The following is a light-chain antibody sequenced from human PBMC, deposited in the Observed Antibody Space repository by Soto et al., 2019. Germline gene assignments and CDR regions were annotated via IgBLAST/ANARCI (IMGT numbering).Light chain of an antibody. J-gene: IGLJ2*01. V-gene: IGLV2-14*01. CDR2: GVS. Sequence: QSVLTQPASVSGSPGQSVTISCSGTSSDVGGYNYVSWYQHHPGKAPKLMIYGVSDRPSGISNRFSGSKSGNTASLTISWLQAEDEADYYCGSYTRSSTLIFGGGTKLTVL. CDR1: SSDVGGYNY. CDR3: GSYTRSSTLI.